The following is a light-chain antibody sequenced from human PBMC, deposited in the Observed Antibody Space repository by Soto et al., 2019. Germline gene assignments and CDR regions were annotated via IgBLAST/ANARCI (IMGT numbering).Light chain of an antibody. J-gene: IGKJ5*01. V-gene: IGKV3-15*01. CDR2: GAS. CDR3: QQYNGWPIT. Sequence: EVVLTQYPCTLSLSPGERATLSCRASQSVSSNYFAWYQQKPGQAPRLLIYGASTRATGFPARFSGSGSGTGFTLTISSLQSEDFAVYYCQQYNGWPITFGQGTRLEI. CDR1: QSVSSN.